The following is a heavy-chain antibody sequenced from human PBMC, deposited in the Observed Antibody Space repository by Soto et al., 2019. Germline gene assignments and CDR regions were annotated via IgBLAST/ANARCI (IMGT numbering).Heavy chain of an antibody. CDR3: ARHGPLSNNWNQLDY. Sequence: QLQLQESGPGLVKPSKTLSLTCTVSGGSISSSPYYWGWIRQPPGKGLEWIGNIYYNGNTFYNPSLKSRVTISIDTSKNQFSLKLSSVTAADTAVYYCARHGPLSNNWNQLDYWGQGTLVSVSS. D-gene: IGHD1-1*01. CDR1: GGSISSSPYY. J-gene: IGHJ4*02. V-gene: IGHV4-39*01. CDR2: IYYNGNT.